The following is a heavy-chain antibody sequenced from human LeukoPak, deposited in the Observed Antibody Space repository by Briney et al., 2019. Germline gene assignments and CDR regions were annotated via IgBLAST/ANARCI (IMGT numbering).Heavy chain of an antibody. D-gene: IGHD3-10*01. Sequence: GGSPRLSCAASGFTFSSYSMNWVRQAPGKGLEWVSSISSSSSYIYYADSAKGRFTISRDNAYNSLYLQMNSLRAEDAAVYYCARGVFYGSDNWGQGTLVTVSS. J-gene: IGHJ4*02. V-gene: IGHV3-21*01. CDR2: ISSSSSYI. CDR3: ARGVFYGSDN. CDR1: GFTFSSYS.